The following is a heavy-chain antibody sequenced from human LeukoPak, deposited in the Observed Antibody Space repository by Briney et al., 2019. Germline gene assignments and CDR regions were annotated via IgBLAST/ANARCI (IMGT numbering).Heavy chain of an antibody. CDR1: GFTFSSYS. V-gene: IGHV3-48*01. D-gene: IGHD3-3*01. J-gene: IGHJ4*02. CDR2: ISSSSSTI. Sequence: GGSLRLSCAASGFTFSSYSMNWVRQAPGKGLEWVSYISSSSSTIYYADSVKGRFTISRDNAKNSLYLQMNSLRAEDTAVYYCARDPLYYDIWSGFDYWGQGTLVTVSS. CDR3: ARDPLYYDIWSGFDY.